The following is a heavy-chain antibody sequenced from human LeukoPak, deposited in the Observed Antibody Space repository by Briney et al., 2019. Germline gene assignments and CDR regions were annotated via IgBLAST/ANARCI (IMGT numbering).Heavy chain of an antibody. Sequence: PGGSLRLSCAASGFTFSSYAMSWVRQAPGKGLEWVSAISGSGGSTYYADSVKGRFTISRDNSKNTLYLQMNSLRAEDTAVYYRGGKRPAASFGLDYWGQGTLVTVSS. V-gene: IGHV3-23*01. D-gene: IGHD2-2*01. CDR3: GGKRPAASFGLDY. CDR2: ISGSGGST. J-gene: IGHJ4*02. CDR1: GFTFSSYA.